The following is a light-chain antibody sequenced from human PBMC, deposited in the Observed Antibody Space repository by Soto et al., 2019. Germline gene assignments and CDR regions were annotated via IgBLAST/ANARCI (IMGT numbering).Light chain of an antibody. CDR3: QQRSNWPTWT. V-gene: IGKV3-11*01. J-gene: IGKJ1*01. CDR2: YAS. Sequence: EIVLTQSPATLSLSPGERATLSCRASQSVSSYLAWYQQKPGQAPRLLIYYASNRATCIPARFSGSGSGTDFTLTISSLEPEDFAVYYCQQRSNWPTWTFGQGTKVEIK. CDR1: QSVSSY.